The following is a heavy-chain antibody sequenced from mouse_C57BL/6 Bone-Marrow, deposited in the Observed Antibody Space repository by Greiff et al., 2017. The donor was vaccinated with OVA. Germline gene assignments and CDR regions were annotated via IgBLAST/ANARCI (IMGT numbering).Heavy chain of an antibody. D-gene: IGHD2-2*01. CDR3: TRDLPDGYDEGFAY. V-gene: IGHV5-9-1*02. J-gene: IGHJ3*01. Sequence: EVQLVESGEGLVKPGGSLKLSCAASGFTFSSYAMSWVRQTPEKRLEWVAYISSGGDYIYYADTVKGRFTISRDNARNTLYLQMSSLKSEDTAMYYCTRDLPDGYDEGFAYWGQGTLVTVAA. CDR2: ISSGGDYI. CDR1: GFTFSSYA.